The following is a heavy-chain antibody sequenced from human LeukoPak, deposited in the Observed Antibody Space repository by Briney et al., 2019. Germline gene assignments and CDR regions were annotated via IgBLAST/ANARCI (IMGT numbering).Heavy chain of an antibody. Sequence: PRGSLRLSCAASGFTFSSYAMSWVRQAPGKGLEWVSVISGNGGSTHYADSVRGRFTISRDNSKNTLYLQMNSLRAEDTAVYYCAKESPRFDYWGQGTLVTVSS. V-gene: IGHV3-23*01. CDR2: ISGNGGST. CDR3: AKESPRFDY. CDR1: GFTFSSYA. J-gene: IGHJ4*02.